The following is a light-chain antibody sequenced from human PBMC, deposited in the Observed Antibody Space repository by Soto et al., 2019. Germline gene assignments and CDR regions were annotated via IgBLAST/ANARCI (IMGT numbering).Light chain of an antibody. J-gene: IGKJ4*01. CDR1: QSLSSSY. CDR3: QQFATSPLT. CDR2: GAS. V-gene: IGKV3-20*01. Sequence: ENVLTQSPGTLSLSPGERATLSCRASQSLSSSYLAWHQQKPGQAPRLLIYGASSRATGIPDRFSGSGSGTDFTLTISRLEPEDFAVYYCQQFATSPLTFGGGTKVEIK.